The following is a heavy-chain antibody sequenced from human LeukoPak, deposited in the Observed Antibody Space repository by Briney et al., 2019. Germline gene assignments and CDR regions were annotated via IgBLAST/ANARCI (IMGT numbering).Heavy chain of an antibody. CDR1: GFIFSSFW. V-gene: IGHV3-74*01. Sequence: GGSLRLSCAASGFIFSSFWMHWVRQVPGKGLVWVSHTNSDGSTTDYADSVRGRFTISRDNAKNTLYLQMNRLTVEDTAVYYCGRGMRDYYGLDYWGQGILVTVSP. CDR3: GRGMRDYYGLDY. J-gene: IGHJ4*02. CDR2: TNSDGSTT. D-gene: IGHD3-10*01.